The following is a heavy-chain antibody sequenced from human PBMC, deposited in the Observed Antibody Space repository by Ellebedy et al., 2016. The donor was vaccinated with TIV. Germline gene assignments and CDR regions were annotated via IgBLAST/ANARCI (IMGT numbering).Heavy chain of an antibody. CDR2: IYLHDSHA. Sequence: GGSLRLXXRDSGAKFQTHYIGWVRQVPGKGLEWMGIIYLHDSHATYSPSFQGQVTISADKSTRTAFLQWSSLQASDTAMYFCASPGTRGPQDTFDTWGQGTIVTVSS. CDR3: ASPGTRGPQDTFDT. J-gene: IGHJ3*02. CDR1: GAKFQTHY. V-gene: IGHV5-51*01.